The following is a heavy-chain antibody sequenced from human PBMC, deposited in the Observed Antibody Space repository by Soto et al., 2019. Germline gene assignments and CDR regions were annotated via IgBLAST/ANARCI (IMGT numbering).Heavy chain of an antibody. D-gene: IGHD4-17*01. CDR2: ISYDGTNK. V-gene: IGHV3-30*18. CDR3: AKESRPRRTNPLRGVGNWFDP. J-gene: IGHJ5*02. CDR1: GFTFSSYG. Sequence: GGSLRLSCAASGFTFSSYGMHWVRQAPGKGLEWVAVISYDGTNKYYADSVKGQFTISRDNSKNTLYLQMNSLTAEDTAVYYCAKESRPRRTNPLRGVGNWFDPWGQGTLVTVSS.